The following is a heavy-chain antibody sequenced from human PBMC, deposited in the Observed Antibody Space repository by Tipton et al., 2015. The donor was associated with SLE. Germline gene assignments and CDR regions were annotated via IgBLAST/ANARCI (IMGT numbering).Heavy chain of an antibody. CDR3: ARAIFGVVGFGC. V-gene: IGHV4-34*01. J-gene: IGHJ4*02. D-gene: IGHD3-3*01. Sequence: TLSLTCAVYGGSFSGYYWSWIRQPPGKGLEWIGEINHSGSTNYNPSLKSRVTISVDTSKNQFSLKLSSVTAADTAVYYCARAIFGVVGFGCWGQGTLVTVSS. CDR2: INHSGST. CDR1: GGSFSGYY.